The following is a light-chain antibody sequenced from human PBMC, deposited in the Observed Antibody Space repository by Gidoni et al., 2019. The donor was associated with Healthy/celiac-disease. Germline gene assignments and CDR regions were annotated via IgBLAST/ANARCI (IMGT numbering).Light chain of an antibody. CDR2: DAS. CDR3: QQRSNWIT. Sequence: EIVLTQSPATLSLSPGERATLSCRASQSVSRLLIYDASNRATGIPARFSGSGSGTDFTLTISSLGPEDFAVYYCQQRSNWITFXQXTRLEIK. V-gene: IGKV3-11*01. J-gene: IGKJ5*01. CDR1: QSVSR.